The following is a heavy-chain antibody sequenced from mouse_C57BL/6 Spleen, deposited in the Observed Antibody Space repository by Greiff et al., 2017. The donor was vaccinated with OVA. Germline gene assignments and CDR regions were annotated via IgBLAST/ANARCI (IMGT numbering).Heavy chain of an antibody. CDR1: GYAFSSSW. J-gene: IGHJ3*01. CDR2: IYPGDGDT. Sequence: QVQLQQSGPELVKPGASVKISCKASGYAFSSSWLNWVKQRPGKGLEWFGRIYPGDGDTNYNGKFKGKATLTADKSSSTDYMQLSSLTSEDSAVYFCATLYDYDRGFAYWGQGTLVTVSA. CDR3: ATLYDYDRGFAY. V-gene: IGHV1-82*01. D-gene: IGHD2-4*01.